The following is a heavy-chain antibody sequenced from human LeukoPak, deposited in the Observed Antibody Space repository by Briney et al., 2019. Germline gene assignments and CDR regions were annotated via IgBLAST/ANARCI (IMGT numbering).Heavy chain of an antibody. Sequence: GESLKISCKGSGYSFSSYWIAWVRQMPGKGLEWMGSIYPGDSDTRYSASFQGQVTISADKSIRTAYLQWSSLKASDTAMYYCAKVRSGDYSEDAFDIWGQGTMVTVS. V-gene: IGHV5-51*01. CDR3: AKVRSGDYSEDAFDI. D-gene: IGHD1-26*01. CDR1: GYSFSSYW. CDR2: IYPGDSDT. J-gene: IGHJ3*02.